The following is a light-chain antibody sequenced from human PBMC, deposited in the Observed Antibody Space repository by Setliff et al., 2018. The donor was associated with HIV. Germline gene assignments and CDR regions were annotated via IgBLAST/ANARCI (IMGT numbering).Light chain of an antibody. Sequence: QSALTQPRSVSGSPGQSVTISCTGTSSDVGGYNYVSWYQQHPGKAPKLMIYDVSKRPSGVPDRFSGSKSDNTASLTISGLQAEDEADYYCCSYAGSYTPDVFGTGTKGTVL. CDR1: SSDVGGYNY. J-gene: IGLJ1*01. V-gene: IGLV2-11*01. CDR2: DVS. CDR3: CSYAGSYTPDV.